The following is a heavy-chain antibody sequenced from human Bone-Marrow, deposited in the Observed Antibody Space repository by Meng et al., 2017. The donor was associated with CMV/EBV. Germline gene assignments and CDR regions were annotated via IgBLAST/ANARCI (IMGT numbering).Heavy chain of an antibody. CDR2: IKSKTDGGTT. D-gene: IGHD2-2*02. CDR3: TTVPLGYFSSTSCYIGSYGMDV. Sequence: GGSLRLSCAASGLTFSNALMSWVRQAPGKGLEWVGRIKSKTDGGTTDYAAHVKGRFTISRDDSKNTLYLQMNSLKTEDTAVYYCTTVPLGYFSSTSCYIGSYGMDVCGQGTTVAASS. V-gene: IGHV3-15*01. CDR1: GLTFSNAL. J-gene: IGHJ6*02.